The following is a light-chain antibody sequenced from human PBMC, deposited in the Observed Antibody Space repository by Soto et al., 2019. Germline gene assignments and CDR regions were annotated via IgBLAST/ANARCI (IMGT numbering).Light chain of an antibody. CDR3: QQYGSSPYT. Sequence: EIVLTQSPGTLSLSPGERATLSCRASQRVSSSYLAWYQQRPGQAPSLLIYGASNRATGIPARFSGSGSGTDFTLTISRLEPEDIAVYYCQQYGSSPYTFGQGTKLEIK. CDR1: QRVSSSY. J-gene: IGKJ2*01. CDR2: GAS. V-gene: IGKV3-20*01.